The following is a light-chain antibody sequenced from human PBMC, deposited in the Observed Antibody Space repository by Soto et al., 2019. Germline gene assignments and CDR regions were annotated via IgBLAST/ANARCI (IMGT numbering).Light chain of an antibody. CDR1: SGSVSASYY. CDR2: TTN. V-gene: IGLV8-61*01. CDR3: ALYMGSGILV. J-gene: IGLJ2*01. Sequence: TVVTQEPSFSVSPGGTVTLTCGLSSGSVSASYYPSWYQQTPGQAPRTLIYTTNTRSSGVPDRFSGFILGNKAALTITGAQADDESDYYCALYMGSGILVFVGGTKLAVL.